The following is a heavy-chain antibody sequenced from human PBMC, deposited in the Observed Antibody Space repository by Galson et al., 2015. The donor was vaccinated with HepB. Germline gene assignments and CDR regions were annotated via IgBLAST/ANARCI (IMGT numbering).Heavy chain of an antibody. CDR1: GFTFSSYG. D-gene: IGHD3-22*01. CDR3: AKDAGSTYYYDSSGHGDAFDI. J-gene: IGHJ3*02. V-gene: IGHV3-30*18. CDR2: ISYDGSNK. Sequence: SLRLSCAASGFTFSSYGMHWVRQAPGKGLEWVAVISYDGSNKYYADSVKGRFTISRDNSKNTLYLQMNSLRAEDTAVYYCAKDAGSTYYYDSSGHGDAFDIWGQGTMVTVSS.